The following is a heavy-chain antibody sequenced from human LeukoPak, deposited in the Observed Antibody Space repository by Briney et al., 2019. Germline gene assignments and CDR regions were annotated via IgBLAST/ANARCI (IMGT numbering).Heavy chain of an antibody. V-gene: IGHV3-21*01. J-gene: IGHJ4*02. Sequence: GGSLRLSCAASGFTFSNYVMSWVRQAPGKGLEWVSSISSSSSYIYYADSVKGRFTISRDNAKNSLYLQMYSLRAEDTAVYYCAREYSSSWYVGYYFDYWGQGTLVTVSS. CDR3: AREYSSSWYVGYYFDY. CDR1: GFTFSNYV. D-gene: IGHD6-13*01. CDR2: ISSSSSYI.